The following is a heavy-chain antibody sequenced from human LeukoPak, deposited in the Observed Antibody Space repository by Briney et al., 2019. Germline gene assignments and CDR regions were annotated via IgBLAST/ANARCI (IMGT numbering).Heavy chain of an antibody. Sequence: SVKVSCKASGGTFSSYAISWVRQAPGQGLEWMGGIIPIFGTANYAQKFQGRVTITADKSTSTAYMELSSLRSEDTAVYYCASPDFWSGYVAYDAFDIWGQGTMVTVSS. CDR3: ASPDFWSGYVAYDAFDI. CDR1: GGTFSSYA. CDR2: IIPIFGTA. V-gene: IGHV1-69*06. J-gene: IGHJ3*02. D-gene: IGHD3-3*01.